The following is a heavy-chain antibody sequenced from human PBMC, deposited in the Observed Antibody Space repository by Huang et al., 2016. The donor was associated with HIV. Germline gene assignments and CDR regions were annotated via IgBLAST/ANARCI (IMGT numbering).Heavy chain of an antibody. D-gene: IGHD7-27*01. CDR1: GFTFSAYW. CDR2: IRQDESEK. V-gene: IGHV3-7*01. Sequence: EVQLVESGGGLVQPGGSLRLSCAASGFTFSAYWMGWVRQGPGKGREWVANIRQDESEKYYVDSVKGRFTISRDNAKNSLYLQMNSLRAEDTAVYYCATGLGSFDYWGQGSLVTVSS. J-gene: IGHJ4*02. CDR3: ATGLGSFDY.